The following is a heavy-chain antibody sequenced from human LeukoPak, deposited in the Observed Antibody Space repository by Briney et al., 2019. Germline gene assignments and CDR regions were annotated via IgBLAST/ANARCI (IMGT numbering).Heavy chain of an antibody. J-gene: IGHJ4*02. Sequence: GGSLRLSCVASGFTVSSNHMTWVGQAPAKGLEWVSEIYTGGPTFYADSVTGRFTISRDNSKNTVYLQMNSLGVEDTARYYCARDNAPAGGGLDYWGQGTLVAVSS. CDR1: GFTVSSNH. CDR2: IYTGGPT. CDR3: ARDNAPAGGGLDY. V-gene: IGHV3-53*01. D-gene: IGHD2-2*01.